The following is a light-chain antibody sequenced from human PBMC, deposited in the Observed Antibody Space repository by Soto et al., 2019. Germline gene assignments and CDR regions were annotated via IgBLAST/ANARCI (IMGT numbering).Light chain of an antibody. CDR2: KVS. V-gene: IGKV2-30*02. CDR3: MQGRHGPWT. J-gene: IGKJ1*01. CDR1: QSLVHSDGNTY. Sequence: DVVMTQSPLSLPVTLGQPASISCRSSQSLVHSDGNTYLNWFQQRPGQSPRRLIYKVSNRDSGVPDRVSGSGSGTDFTLKISRVEAEDVGGYYCMQGRHGPWTFGQGTKVEIK.